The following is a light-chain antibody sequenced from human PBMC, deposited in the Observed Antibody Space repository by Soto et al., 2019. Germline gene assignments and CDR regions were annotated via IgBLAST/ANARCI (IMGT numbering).Light chain of an antibody. CDR1: SSDVGGYNY. Sequence: QSALTQPASVSGSPGQSITISCTGTSSDVGGYNYVSWYQQHPGKDPKLMIYDVSNRPSGVSNRFSGSKSGNTASLTISGLQADDEADYYCSSYTSSSTPFVFGTWTKLTVL. V-gene: IGLV2-14*01. CDR2: DVS. J-gene: IGLJ1*01. CDR3: SSYTSSSTPFV.